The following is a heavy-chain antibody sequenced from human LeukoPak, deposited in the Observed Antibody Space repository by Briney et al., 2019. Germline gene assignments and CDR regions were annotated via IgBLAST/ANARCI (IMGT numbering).Heavy chain of an antibody. CDR3: ARDLRSAGVDY. J-gene: IGHJ4*02. Sequence: GGSLRLSCAASGFTFNNYALTWVRQTPGKGLECVSAISGDGVSPYYADSVRGRFTISRDNSKNTLYLQMNSLGADDTAVYYCARDLRSAGVDYWGQGTLVTVSS. CDR1: GFTFNNYA. V-gene: IGHV3-23*01. CDR2: ISGDGVSP. D-gene: IGHD3-10*01.